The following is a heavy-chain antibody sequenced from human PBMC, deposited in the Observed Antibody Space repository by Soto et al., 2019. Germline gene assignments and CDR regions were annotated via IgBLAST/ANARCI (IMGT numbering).Heavy chain of an antibody. CDR3: ARANPSGYYGGDFDY. CDR2: IYYRGST. CDR1: GGSISSGGYY. V-gene: IGHV4-31*03. J-gene: IGHJ4*02. D-gene: IGHD3-22*01. Sequence: QVQLQESGPGLVKPSQTLSLTCTVSGGSISSGGYYWSWIRQHPGKGLESIGYIYYRGSTYYNPSLNRRVTKSEATYRNQFSLKLSSVTAADTAVYYCARANPSGYYGGDFDYWGQGTLVTVSS.